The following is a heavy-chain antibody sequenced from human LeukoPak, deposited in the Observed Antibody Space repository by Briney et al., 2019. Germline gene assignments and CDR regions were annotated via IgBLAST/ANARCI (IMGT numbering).Heavy chain of an antibody. CDR1: GFTFSSYW. Sequence: GGSLRLSCAASGFTFSSYWMHWVRQAPGKGLEWVAVIWYDGSNKSYGDSVKGRFTISRDNSKKALYLQMNSLRAEDTAVYYCAKDRRRSGGDYYYYYMDVWGKGTTVTVSS. V-gene: IGHV3-33*03. J-gene: IGHJ6*03. D-gene: IGHD2-21*01. CDR3: AKDRRRSGGDYYYYYMDV. CDR2: IWYDGSNK.